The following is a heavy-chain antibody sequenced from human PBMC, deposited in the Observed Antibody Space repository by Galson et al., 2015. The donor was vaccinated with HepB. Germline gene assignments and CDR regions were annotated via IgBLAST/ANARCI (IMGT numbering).Heavy chain of an antibody. CDR2: MNPNSGNT. CDR1: GYTFTSYD. CDR3: ARGTRYGSSTSCSIGPRDLWFDP. Sequence: SVKVSCKASGYTFTSYDINWVRQATGQGLEWMGWMNPNSGNTGYAQKFQGRVTMTRNTSISTAYMELSSLRSEDTAVYYCARGTRYGSSTSCSIGPRDLWFDPWGQGTLVTVSS. J-gene: IGHJ5*02. V-gene: IGHV1-8*01. D-gene: IGHD2-2*01.